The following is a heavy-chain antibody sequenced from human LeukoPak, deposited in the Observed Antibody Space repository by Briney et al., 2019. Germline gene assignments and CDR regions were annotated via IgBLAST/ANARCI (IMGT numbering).Heavy chain of an antibody. CDR3: TTGANTRFLEWLLNLYFDY. J-gene: IGHJ4*02. CDR2: IKSKTDGGTT. CDR1: GFTFSNAW. Sequence: GGSLRLSCAASGFTFSNAWMGWVRQAPGKGLEWVGRIKSKTDGGTTDYAAPVKGRFTISRDDSKNTLYLQMNSLKTEDTAVYYCTTGANTRFLEWLLNLYFDYWGQGTLVTVSS. D-gene: IGHD3-3*01. V-gene: IGHV3-15*01.